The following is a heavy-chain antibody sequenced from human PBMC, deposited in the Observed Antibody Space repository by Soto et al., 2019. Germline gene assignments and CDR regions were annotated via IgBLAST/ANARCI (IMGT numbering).Heavy chain of an antibody. CDR1: GGSISSGDYY. V-gene: IGHV4-30-4*01. J-gene: IGHJ4*02. CDR2: ISYNGIT. CDR3: AGDQGTKLRWVY. D-gene: IGHD4-17*01. Sequence: QVQLQESGPGLAKPSQTLSLTCTVSGGSISSGDYYWTWSRQPPGKGLEYIGYISYNGITYYNPSLESRLTISADTSKNQFSLKMSSVTAADTAVYYCAGDQGTKLRWVYWGQGTLVTASS.